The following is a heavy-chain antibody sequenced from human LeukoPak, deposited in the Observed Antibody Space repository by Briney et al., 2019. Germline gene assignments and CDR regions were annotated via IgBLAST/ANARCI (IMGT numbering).Heavy chain of an antibody. CDR1: GFPFSDYC. V-gene: IGHV3-7*01. CDR2: IDQGGSDK. J-gene: IGHJ4*02. CDR3: VRGKRVGASLFAY. Sequence: GGSLRLSCAASGFPFSDYCMSWVRQAPGKGLEWVAIIDQGGSDKYYLASVRGRFTISRDNARNSLDLQMDSLRVEDTAIYYCVRGKRVGASLFAYWGQGNLVTVSS. D-gene: IGHD1-26*01.